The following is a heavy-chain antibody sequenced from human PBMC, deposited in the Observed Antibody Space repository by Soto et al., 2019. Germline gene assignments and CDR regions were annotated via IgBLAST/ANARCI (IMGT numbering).Heavy chain of an antibody. Sequence: VQLQESGPGLVKPSQTLSLTCTVSGDSINSGNYFWTWIRQNPGKGLEWIGYIYYSGATYYNPSLRSRVDISLDKSKNEFSLNLRSVTAADTAVYHCAAPSGAYSYDRAYWGQGTLVTVSS. CDR1: GDSINSGNYF. CDR3: AAPSGAYSYDRAY. V-gene: IGHV4-31*03. J-gene: IGHJ4*02. D-gene: IGHD3-22*01. CDR2: IYYSGAT.